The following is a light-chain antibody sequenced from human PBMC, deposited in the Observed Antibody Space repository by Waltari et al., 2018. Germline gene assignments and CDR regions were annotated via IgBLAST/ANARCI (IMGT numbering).Light chain of an antibody. CDR1: QSIGRS. J-gene: IGKJ3*01. Sequence: DIQMTQSPSSLSASVGDTVTITCQASQSIGRSLAWYQQTPGKAPRPLINEASTSETGVPSRFSGSRSGTEFTLTITTLQPEDFATYCCQQYDRAPFNFGPGTRLDVK. CDR3: QQYDRAPFN. V-gene: IGKV1-5*01. CDR2: EAS.